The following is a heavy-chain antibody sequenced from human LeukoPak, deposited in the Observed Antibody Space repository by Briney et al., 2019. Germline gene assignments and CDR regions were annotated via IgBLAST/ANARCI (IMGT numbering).Heavy chain of an antibody. D-gene: IGHD3-3*01. CDR2: IWYDGSNK. J-gene: IGHJ6*02. CDR1: GFTFSSYS. Sequence: PGGSLRLSCAASGFTFSSYSMNWVRQAPGKGLEWVAVIWYDGSNKYYADSVKGRFTISRDNSKNTLYLQMNSLRAEDTAVYYCASGGVRILSANPVDYYYGMDVWGQGTTVTVSS. CDR3: ASGGVRILSANPVDYYYGMDV. V-gene: IGHV3-33*08.